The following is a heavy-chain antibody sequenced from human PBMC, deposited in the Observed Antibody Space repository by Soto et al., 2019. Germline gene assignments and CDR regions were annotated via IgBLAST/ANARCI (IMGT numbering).Heavy chain of an antibody. CDR2: IWHDGGNK. D-gene: IGHD3-16*01. CDR3: AREGDVNTGFGKDY. V-gene: IGHV3-33*01. Sequence: PGGSLRLSCAASGFTFSIYGMHWVRQAPGKGLEWVAFIWHDGGNKFYAESVKGRFTISRDNSKNTLYLQMTSLSAEDTAMYYCAREGDVNTGFGKDYWGQGTLVTVSS. CDR1: GFTFSIYG. J-gene: IGHJ4*02.